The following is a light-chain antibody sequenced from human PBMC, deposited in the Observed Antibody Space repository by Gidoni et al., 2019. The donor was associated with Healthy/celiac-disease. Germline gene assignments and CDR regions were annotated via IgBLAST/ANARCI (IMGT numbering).Light chain of an antibody. CDR2: AAS. CDR1: QSISSY. CDR3: QQSYSRT. V-gene: IGKV1-39*01. Sequence: DIQMTQSPSSLSASVGDRVTITCRTSQSISSYLNWYQQKQGKAPKLLIYAASSLQSGVPSRFSGSGSGTDFTLTISSLQPEDFATYYCQQSYSRTFGQGTKVEIK. J-gene: IGKJ1*01.